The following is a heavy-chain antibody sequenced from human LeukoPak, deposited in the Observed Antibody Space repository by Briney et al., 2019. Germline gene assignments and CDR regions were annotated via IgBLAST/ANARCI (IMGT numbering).Heavy chain of an antibody. V-gene: IGHV7-4-1*02. J-gene: IGHJ4*02. CDR1: GGTFSSYA. D-gene: IGHD3-22*01. Sequence: GASVKVSCKASGGTFSSYAISWVRQAPGQGLEWMGWINTNTGNPTYAQGFTGRFVFSLDTSVSTAYLQISSLKAEDTAVYYCAREGDSSWGYFDYWGQGTLVTVSS. CDR2: INTNTGNP. CDR3: AREGDSSWGYFDY.